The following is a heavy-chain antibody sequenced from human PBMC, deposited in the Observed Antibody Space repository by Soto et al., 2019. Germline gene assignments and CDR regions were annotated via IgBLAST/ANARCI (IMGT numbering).Heavy chain of an antibody. CDR3: ASSQKGYNWNYFDH. J-gene: IGHJ4*02. D-gene: IGHD1-20*01. CDR1: GGSISGSDDY. CDR2: VFYTGFT. Sequence: SETLSISCAVSGGSISGSDDYWGWLRQSPGRGPEWIGSVFYTGFTSYNPSLESRVSVSVDTSKNQFSLKVSAVTAADTAVYYCASSQKGYNWNYFDHWGQGALVTVSS. V-gene: IGHV4-39*01.